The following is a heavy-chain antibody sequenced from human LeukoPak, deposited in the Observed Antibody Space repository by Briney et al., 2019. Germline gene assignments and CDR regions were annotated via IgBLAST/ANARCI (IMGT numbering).Heavy chain of an antibody. V-gene: IGHV4-34*01. CDR1: GGSFSGYY. D-gene: IGHD1-7*01. Sequence: SETLSLTCAVYGGSFSGYYWSWIRQPPGKGLEWVGEINRSGSTNYNPSLKSRVTISVDTSKNQFSLKLSSVTAADTAVYYCARKRRELWFDPWGQGTLVTVSS. CDR2: INRSGST. J-gene: IGHJ5*02. CDR3: ARKRRELWFDP.